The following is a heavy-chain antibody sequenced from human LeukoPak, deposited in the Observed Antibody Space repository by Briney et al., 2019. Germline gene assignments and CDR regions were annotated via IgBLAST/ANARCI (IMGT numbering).Heavy chain of an antibody. J-gene: IGHJ4*02. CDR3: SNALGAHYFYS. CDR2: IKQDGSEK. CDR1: GFTFSTHW. D-gene: IGHD1-26*01. V-gene: IGHV3-7*05. Sequence: PGGSLRLSCAASGFTFSTHWMIWLRQAPGKGLEWVANIKQDGSEKYYVDSVKGRFIISRDNAKNSLYLQMNSLRAEDTAVYYCSNALGAHYFYSWGQGALVTVSS.